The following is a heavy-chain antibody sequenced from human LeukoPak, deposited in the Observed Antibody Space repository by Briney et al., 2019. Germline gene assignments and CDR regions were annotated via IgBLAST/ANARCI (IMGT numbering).Heavy chain of an antibody. CDR1: GGSISSYY. CDR2: IYTSGST. J-gene: IGHJ4*02. V-gene: IGHV4-4*07. D-gene: IGHD3-10*01. Sequence: PSETLSLTCTVSGGSISSYYWSWIRQPAGKGLEWIGRIYTSGSTNYNPSLKSRVTMSVDTSKNQFSLKLSSVTAADTAVYYCARDRWFREFTWFDYWGQGTLVTVSS. CDR3: ARDRWFREFTWFDY.